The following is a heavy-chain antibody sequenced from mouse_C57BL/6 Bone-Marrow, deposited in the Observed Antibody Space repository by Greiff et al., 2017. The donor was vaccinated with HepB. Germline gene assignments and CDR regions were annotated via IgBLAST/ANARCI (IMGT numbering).Heavy chain of an antibody. V-gene: IGHV1-54*01. Sequence: QVQLKESGAELVRPGTSVKVSCKASGYAFTNYLIEWVKQRPGQGLEWIGVINPGSGGTNYNEKFKGKATLTADKSSSPAYMQLSSLTSEDSAVYFCAREDGNYLPWFAYWGQGTLVTVSA. CDR3: AREDGNYLPWFAY. D-gene: IGHD2-1*01. J-gene: IGHJ3*01. CDR1: GYAFTNYL. CDR2: INPGSGGT.